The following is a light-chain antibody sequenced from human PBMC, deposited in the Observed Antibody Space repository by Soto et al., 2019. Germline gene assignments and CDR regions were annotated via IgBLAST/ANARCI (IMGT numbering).Light chain of an antibody. J-gene: IGKJ4*01. CDR1: QSISTY. V-gene: IGKV1-39*01. CDR3: QQSNSTLLS. CDR2: GAS. Sequence: DIELTQSPSSLSASVGDRVTITCRASQSISTYLNWYQQKGGKAPKLLIHGASSLQSGVPLRFSATGSGTDFSLTIMSLQPEDFATYYCQQSNSTLLSFGGGTKVEI.